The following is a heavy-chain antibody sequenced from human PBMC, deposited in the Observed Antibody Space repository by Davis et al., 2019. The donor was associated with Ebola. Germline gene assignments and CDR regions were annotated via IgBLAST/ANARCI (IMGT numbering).Heavy chain of an antibody. CDR2: FNPEEAET. D-gene: IGHD6-13*01. J-gene: IGHJ4*02. Sequence: ASVKVSCKASGGTFSNYVTAWVRQAPGQGLEWMGGFNPEEAETIYAQKFQGRVTMTEDTSTDTAYMEMSGLRSEDTAVYYCATRSGRSWYIYWGQGTLVTVSS. V-gene: IGHV1-24*01. CDR3: ATRSGRSWYIY. CDR1: GGTFSNYV.